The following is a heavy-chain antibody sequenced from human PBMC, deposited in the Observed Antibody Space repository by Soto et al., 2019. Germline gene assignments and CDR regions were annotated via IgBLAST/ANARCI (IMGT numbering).Heavy chain of an antibody. J-gene: IGHJ4*02. CDR1: GYTFTSYG. CDR2: SSTSNGDT. Sequence: QVQLVQSGAEVKKPGASVKVSCKTSGYTFTSYGITWVRQAPGQGLEWMGWSSTSNGDTNYVQKFQGRVTMTTDTSTGTSYMELRSLTSDDTAIYYCARDYTYPDYWGQGTLVTVSS. D-gene: IGHD2-21*01. V-gene: IGHV1-18*01. CDR3: ARDYTYPDY.